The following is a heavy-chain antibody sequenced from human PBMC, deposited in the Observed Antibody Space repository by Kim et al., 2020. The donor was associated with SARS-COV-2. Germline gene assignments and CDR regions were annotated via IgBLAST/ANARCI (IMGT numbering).Heavy chain of an antibody. D-gene: IGHD3-10*01. CDR1: GGSISSSSYY. J-gene: IGHJ4*02. V-gene: IGHV4-39*07. CDR3: ARGLYGSGSYYNSHYFDY. Sequence: SETLSITCTVSGGSISSSSYYWGWIRQPPGKGLEWIGSIYYSGSTYYNPSLKSRVTISVDTSKNQFSLKLSSVTAADTAVYYCARGLYGSGSYYNSHYFDYWGQGTLVTVSS. CDR2: IYYSGST.